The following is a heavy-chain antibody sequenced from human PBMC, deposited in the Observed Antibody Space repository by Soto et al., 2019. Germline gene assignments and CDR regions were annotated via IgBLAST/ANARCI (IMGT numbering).Heavy chain of an antibody. D-gene: IGHD1-26*01. V-gene: IGHV3-11*05. J-gene: IGHJ4*02. CDR3: AKVCERELPSYFDY. CDR2: VSPSGTYT. Sequence: GGSLRLACAASGFSLSDTQMTWVRQAPGKGLEWVSDVSPSGTYTNYADSVKGRFTISRDNAKNTLYLQMNSLRAEDTAVYYCAKVCERELPSYFDYWGQAPLVTVSS. CDR1: GFSLSDTQ.